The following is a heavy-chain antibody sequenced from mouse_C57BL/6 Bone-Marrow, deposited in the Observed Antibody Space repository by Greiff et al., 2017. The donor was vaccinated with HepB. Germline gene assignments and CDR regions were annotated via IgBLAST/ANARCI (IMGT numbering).Heavy chain of an antibody. Sequence: QVQLQQPGAELVRPGSSVKLSCKASGYTFTSYWMDWVKQRPGQGLEWIGNIYPSDSETHYNQKFKDKATLTVDKSSSTAYMPLSSLTSEDSAVYYCARLDSNYVDFDYWGQGTTLTVSS. CDR2: IYPSDSET. CDR3: ARLDSNYVDFDY. J-gene: IGHJ2*01. D-gene: IGHD2-5*01. CDR1: GYTFTSYW. V-gene: IGHV1-61*01.